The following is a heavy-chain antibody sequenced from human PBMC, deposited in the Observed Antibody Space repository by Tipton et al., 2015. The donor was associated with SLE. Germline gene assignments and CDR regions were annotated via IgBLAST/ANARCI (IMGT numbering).Heavy chain of an antibody. D-gene: IGHD6-13*01. V-gene: IGHV4-39*07. Sequence: TLSLTCTVSGGSISSSSYYWGWIRQPPGKGLEWIVSIYYSGSTNYNPSLKSRVTISVDTSKNQFSLKLSSVTAADTAEYYCARAPGQLVYYYYGMDVWGQGTTVTVYS. CDR2: IYYSGST. CDR1: GGSISSSSYY. J-gene: IGHJ6*02. CDR3: ARAPGQLVYYYYGMDV.